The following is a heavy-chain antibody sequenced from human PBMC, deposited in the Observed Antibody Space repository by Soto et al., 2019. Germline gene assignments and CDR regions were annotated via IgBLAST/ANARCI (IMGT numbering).Heavy chain of an antibody. D-gene: IGHD6-19*01. J-gene: IGHJ4*02. V-gene: IGHV3-23*01. CDR2: ISFGGGST. CDR1: GFTFGSYA. Sequence: PGGSLRLSCAASGFTFGSYAMTWARQAPGKGLEWVSAISFGGGSTYYADSVKGRFTISRDNSKNTLYLPMTSLRAEDTAIYYCATDSFRSGIAVAGNYWGQGTLVTVSS. CDR3: ATDSFRSGIAVAGNY.